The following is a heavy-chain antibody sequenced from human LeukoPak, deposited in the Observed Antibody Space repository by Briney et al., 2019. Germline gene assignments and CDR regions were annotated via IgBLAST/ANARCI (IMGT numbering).Heavy chain of an antibody. CDR3: AREVYYYDSSGYYNLDY. Sequence: PSGTLSLTCAVSGGSISSSNWWSWVRQPPGKGLEWIGEIYHSGSTNYNPSLKSRVTISVDKSKNQFSLKLSSVTAADTAVYYCAREVYYYDSSGYYNLDYWGQGTLVTVSS. CDR2: IYHSGST. CDR1: GGSISSSNW. D-gene: IGHD3-22*01. J-gene: IGHJ4*02. V-gene: IGHV4-4*02.